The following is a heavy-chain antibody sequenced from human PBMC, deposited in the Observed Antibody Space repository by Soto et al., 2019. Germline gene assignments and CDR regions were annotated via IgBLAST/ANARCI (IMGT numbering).Heavy chain of an antibody. CDR1: GYTFTSYY. J-gene: IGHJ4*02. CDR3: ARGGSGSYWGLDYFDY. V-gene: IGHV1-2*04. CDR2: INPNSGGT. D-gene: IGHD1-26*01. Sequence: ASVKVSCKASGYTFTSYYMHWVRQAPGQGLEWMGIINPNSGGTNYAQKFQGWVTMTRDTSISTAYMELSRLRSDDTAVYYCARGGSGSYWGLDYFDYWGQGTLVTVSS.